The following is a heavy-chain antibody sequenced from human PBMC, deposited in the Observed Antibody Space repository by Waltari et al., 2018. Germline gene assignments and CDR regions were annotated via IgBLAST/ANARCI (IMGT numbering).Heavy chain of an antibody. CDR2: IKQEGTEK. CDR1: GFTFSTYS. D-gene: IGHD6-13*01. J-gene: IGHJ4*02. Sequence: EVQLVESGGGLVQPGGSLRLSCAVSGFTFSTYSMTWVRQAPGKGREWVANIKQEGTEKYYVDSVKGRFSISRDNGKNLLYLHMNSLRADDTAVYYCARDEMHRTTWYHFWGQGTQVTVSS. CDR3: ARDEMHRTTWYHF. V-gene: IGHV3-7*04.